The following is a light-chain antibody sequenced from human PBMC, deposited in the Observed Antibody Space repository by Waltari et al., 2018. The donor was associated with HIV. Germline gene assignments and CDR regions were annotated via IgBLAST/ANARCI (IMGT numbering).Light chain of an antibody. CDR2: DVT. CDR3: ASHAGSKDV. V-gene: IGLV2-8*01. CDR1: SSDVGAYNH. Sequence: QSALTQPPSASGSPGQSVTISCTGNSSDVGAYNHVSWFQQHPGQAPKLRIYDVTKRPSGVPDRFSGSKSGNTASLTVSGLQAEDEADYYCASHAGSKDVFGGGTRLTVL. J-gene: IGLJ2*01.